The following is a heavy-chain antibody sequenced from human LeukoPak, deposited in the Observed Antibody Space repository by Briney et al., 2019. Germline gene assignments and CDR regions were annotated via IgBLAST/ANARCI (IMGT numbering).Heavy chain of an antibody. D-gene: IGHD1-14*01. CDR3: AKDLYRSQRALL. Sequence: GGSLRLSCAASGFTFSSYGMHWVRQAPGKGLEWVAVISYDGSNKYYADSVKGRFTISRDNSKNTLYLQMNSLRAEDTAVYYCAKDLYRSQRALLWGQGTLVTVSS. J-gene: IGHJ4*02. CDR1: GFTFSSYG. CDR2: ISYDGSNK. V-gene: IGHV3-30*18.